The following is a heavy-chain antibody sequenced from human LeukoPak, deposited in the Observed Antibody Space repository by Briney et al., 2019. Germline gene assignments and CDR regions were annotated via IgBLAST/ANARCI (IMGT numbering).Heavy chain of an antibody. V-gene: IGHV3-23*01. CDR1: GFTFSSYG. D-gene: IGHD3-10*01. CDR2: VRGSGTST. J-gene: IGHJ4*02. CDR3: AKVTYGSGTYGAFDY. Sequence: GGTLRLSCAASGFTFSSYGMSWVRQAAGKGLEWVSCVRGSGTSTYYADSVKGRFTISRDNSKNTLYLQMNSLRAEDTAVYYCAKVTYGSGTYGAFDYWGQGTLVTVSS.